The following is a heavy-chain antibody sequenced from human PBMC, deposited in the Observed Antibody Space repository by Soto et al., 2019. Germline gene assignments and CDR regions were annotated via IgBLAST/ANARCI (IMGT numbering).Heavy chain of an antibody. CDR3: WRGVGGSCLNWFGP. Sequence: SETLSLTCTFSGSSIIGYYWTWIRQSPERGLEWIGYIHYSGSANYNRSLNSRLAMSVDRSKSQFSIKLTSVTAADTADYFCWRGVGGSCLNWFGPWGQAPLIIVSS. J-gene: IGHJ5*02. CDR1: GSSIIGYY. V-gene: IGHV4-59*08. CDR2: IHYSGSA. D-gene: IGHD3-16*01.